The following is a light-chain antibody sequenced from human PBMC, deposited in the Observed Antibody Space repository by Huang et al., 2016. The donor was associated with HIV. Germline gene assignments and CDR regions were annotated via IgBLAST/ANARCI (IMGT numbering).Light chain of an antibody. V-gene: IGKV1-39*01. CDR3: QQSYSLPLS. CDR1: QNISYY. Sequence: DIQMTQSPPSLSASVGSRVALTCRASQNISYYLNWYQEKSGKAPNLLLYAASRLVSGVPSRVSGGGSGSNFTLTITNLQPEDIGTYYCQQSYSLPLSFGPGTTVNVK. J-gene: IGKJ3*01. CDR2: AAS.